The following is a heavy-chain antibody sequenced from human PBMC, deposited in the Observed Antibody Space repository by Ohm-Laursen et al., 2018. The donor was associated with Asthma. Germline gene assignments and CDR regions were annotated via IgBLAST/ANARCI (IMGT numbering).Heavy chain of an antibody. D-gene: IGHD3-9*01. CDR2: VYGDGSNT. J-gene: IGHJ4*02. CDR1: GFIFDGYA. Sequence: SLRLSCAASGFIFDGYAMHWVRQAPGKGLVWVSRVYGDGSNTIYADSVKGRFTISRDNAKNTLYLQMNSLRAEDTAVYYCAAQYYDILTGYTLDYWGQGTLVTVSS. CDR3: AAQYYDILTGYTLDY. V-gene: IGHV3-74*01.